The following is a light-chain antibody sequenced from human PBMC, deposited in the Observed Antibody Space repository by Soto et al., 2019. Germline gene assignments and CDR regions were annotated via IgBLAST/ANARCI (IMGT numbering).Light chain of an antibody. V-gene: IGLV2-23*01. J-gene: IGLJ1*01. CDR2: EGS. CDR1: SSDVGSYSL. CDR3: CSYAGTDTYV. Sequence: QSALTQPASVSGSTGQSITTSCTGTSSDVGSYSLVSWYQQHPGKAPKLMIYEGSKRPSGVSNRFSGSKSGNTASLTISGLQAEDEADYYCCSYAGTDTYVFGTGTKVTVL.